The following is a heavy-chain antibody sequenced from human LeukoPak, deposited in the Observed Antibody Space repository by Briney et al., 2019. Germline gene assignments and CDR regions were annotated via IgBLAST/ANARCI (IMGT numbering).Heavy chain of an antibody. CDR2: IYTSGST. Sequence: PSETLSLTCTVSGGSITNYYWSWIRQPPGKGLEWIGYIYTSGSTDYKPSLKSRVTMSIDTSKNQFSLKLSSVTAADTAVYYCARHRGHERSGYYYVDAFDIWGRGTMVSVSS. CDR3: ARHRGHERSGYYYVDAFDI. CDR1: GGSITNYY. D-gene: IGHD3-22*01. J-gene: IGHJ3*02. V-gene: IGHV4-4*09.